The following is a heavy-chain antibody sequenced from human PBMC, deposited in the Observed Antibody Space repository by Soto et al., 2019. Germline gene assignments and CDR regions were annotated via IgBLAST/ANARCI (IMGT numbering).Heavy chain of an antibody. D-gene: IGHD1-26*01. V-gene: IGHV4-39*01. J-gene: IGHJ6*02. Sequence: SETLSLTRTVSGGSISSSSSYWGWIRQPPGKGLEWIGSIYYSGSTYYNPSLKSRVTISVDTSKNQFSLKLSSVTAADTAVYYCARVGATMYYYYGMDVWGQGTTVTVSS. CDR2: IYYSGST. CDR3: ARVGATMYYYYGMDV. CDR1: GGSISSSSSY.